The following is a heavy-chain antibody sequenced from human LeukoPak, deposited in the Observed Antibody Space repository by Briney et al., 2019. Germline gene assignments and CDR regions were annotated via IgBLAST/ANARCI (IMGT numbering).Heavy chain of an antibody. CDR2: IYHSGST. CDR1: GGSISSSNW. CDR3: ARVFLHPYYGSGIAIWFDP. Sequence: SETLSLTCAVSGGSISSSNWWSWVRQPPGKRLEWIGEIYHSGSTNYNPSLKSRVTISVDKSKNQFSLKLSSVTAADTAVYYCARVFLHPYYGSGIAIWFDPWGQGTLVTVSS. J-gene: IGHJ5*02. D-gene: IGHD3-10*01. V-gene: IGHV4-4*02.